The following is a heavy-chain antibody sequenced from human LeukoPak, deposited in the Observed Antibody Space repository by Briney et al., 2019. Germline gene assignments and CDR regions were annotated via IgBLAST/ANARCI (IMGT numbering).Heavy chain of an antibody. J-gene: IGHJ6*04. CDR1: GYTFTSYA. D-gene: IGHD3-9*01. Sequence: ASVKVSCKASGYTFTSYAMHWVRQAPGQRLEWMGWINAGNGNTKYSQKFQGRVTITRDTSASPAYMELSSLRSEDTAVYYCARVGYDTLTGYYRYGMDVWGKGTTVTVSS. CDR2: INAGNGNT. CDR3: ARVGYDTLTGYYRYGMDV. V-gene: IGHV1-3*01.